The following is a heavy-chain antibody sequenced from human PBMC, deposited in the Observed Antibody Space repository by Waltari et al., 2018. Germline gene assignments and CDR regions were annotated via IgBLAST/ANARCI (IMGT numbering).Heavy chain of an antibody. CDR3: ITDDTGHDWGY. V-gene: IGHV3-15*01. J-gene: IGHJ4*02. CDR1: GFPFTHAW. Sequence: EEQLVESGGGLVKPGGSLGPPCAASGFPFTHAWMNWVRQAPGKGLEWVGRIKSKRDGATTDYAAPVKGRFTISRDDSKNTLYLQMNSLKTEDTAVYYCITDDTGHDWGYWGQGTLVTVSS. CDR2: IKSKRDGATT. D-gene: IGHD5-12*01.